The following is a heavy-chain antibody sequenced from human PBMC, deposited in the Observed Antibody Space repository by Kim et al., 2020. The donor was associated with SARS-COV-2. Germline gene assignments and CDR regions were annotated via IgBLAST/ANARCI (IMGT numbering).Heavy chain of an antibody. CDR2: ISSSSSYI. Sequence: GGSLRLSCAASGFTFSSYSMNWVRQAPGMGLEWVSSISSSSSYIYYADSVKGRFTISRDNAKNSLYLQMNSLRAEDTAVYYCASTRGRDYGDYTFDYWGQGTLVTVSS. D-gene: IGHD4-17*01. CDR1: GFTFSSYS. CDR3: ASTRGRDYGDYTFDY. V-gene: IGHV3-21*01. J-gene: IGHJ4*02.